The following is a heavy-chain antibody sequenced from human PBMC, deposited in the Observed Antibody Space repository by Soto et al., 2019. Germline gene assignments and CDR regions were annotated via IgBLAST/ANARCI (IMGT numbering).Heavy chain of an antibody. Sequence: EVQLLESGGGLVQPGGSLRLSCAASRFSFSNYAMSWVRQAPGKGLEWVSGITGSGGSAFYADSVKGRFTISRDNPKNTLFLQMSGLRAEDTDLYYCAKTPGYCSGGICYFYFDSWGQGTLVTVSS. J-gene: IGHJ4*02. V-gene: IGHV3-23*01. CDR2: ITGSGGSA. D-gene: IGHD2-15*01. CDR3: AKTPGYCSGGICYFYFDS. CDR1: RFSFSNYA.